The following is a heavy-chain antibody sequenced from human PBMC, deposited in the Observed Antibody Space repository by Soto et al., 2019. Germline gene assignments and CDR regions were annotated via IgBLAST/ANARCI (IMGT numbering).Heavy chain of an antibody. V-gene: IGHV1-8*01. Sequence: RASLKVSCKASGYTFTIYDINWVRQATGQGLEWMGWMNPNSGNTGYAQKFQGRVTMTRNTSISTAYMELSSLRSEDTAVYYCARVTVTTTAGNYYYYMDVWGKGTTVTVSS. J-gene: IGHJ6*03. CDR3: ARVTVTTTAGNYYYYMDV. CDR1: GYTFTIYD. CDR2: MNPNSGNT. D-gene: IGHD4-17*01.